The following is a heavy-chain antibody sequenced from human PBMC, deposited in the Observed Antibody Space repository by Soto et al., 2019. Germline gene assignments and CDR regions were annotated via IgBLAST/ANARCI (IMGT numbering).Heavy chain of an antibody. J-gene: IGHJ6*02. D-gene: IGHD2-21*02. CDR3: VHSRCGGDCLRSYSSHYYYGMDV. Sequence: QITLKESGPTLVTATQTLTLTCTFSGFSLNTGGLGVGWIRQPPGTALEWLALICWDGDKLYSPSLQSRLSITKDTSNSKVVLTMTNMDPVDTATYYCVHSRCGGDCLRSYSSHYYYGMDVWGQGNPVTVSS. V-gene: IGHV2-5*02. CDR1: GFSLNTGGLG. CDR2: ICWDGDK.